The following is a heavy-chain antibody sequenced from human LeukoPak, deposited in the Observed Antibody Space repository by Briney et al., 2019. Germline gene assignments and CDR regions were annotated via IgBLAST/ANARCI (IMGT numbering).Heavy chain of an antibody. V-gene: IGHV4-59*01. CDR2: IYYSGST. D-gene: IGHD2-15*01. J-gene: IGHJ3*02. Sequence: PSETLSLTCTVSGGSISSYYWSWIRQPPGKGLEWIGYIYYSGSTNYNPSLKSRVTISVDTPKNQFSLKLSSVTAADTAVYYCARDSGVTYCSGGSCHDAFDIWGQGTMVTVSS. CDR3: ARDSGVTYCSGGSCHDAFDI. CDR1: GGSISSYY.